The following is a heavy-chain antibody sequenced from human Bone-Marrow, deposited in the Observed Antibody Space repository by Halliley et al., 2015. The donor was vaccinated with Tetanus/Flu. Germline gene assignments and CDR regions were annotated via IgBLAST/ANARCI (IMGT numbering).Heavy chain of an antibody. CDR2: IYYSGST. CDR3: ARGHYYYGSGSYFDF. V-gene: IGHV4-31*03. J-gene: IGHJ4*02. CDR1: RGSISSGGSY. D-gene: IGHD3-10*01. Sequence: TLSLTCTVTFSRGSISSGGSYWNLIRQHPGKGLGWIGHIYYSGSTYYNPSLRSRLTISVDTSKNQLSLRLRSVTAADTAVYYCARGHYYYGSGSYFDFWGQGTLVTVSS.